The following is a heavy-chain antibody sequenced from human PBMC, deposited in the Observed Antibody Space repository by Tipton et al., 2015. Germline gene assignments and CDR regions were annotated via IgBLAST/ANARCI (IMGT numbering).Heavy chain of an antibody. CDR1: GGTFSSYA. J-gene: IGHJ4*02. D-gene: IGHD3-16*01. CDR2: IIPIFGTA. V-gene: IGHV1-69*01. CDR3: ARLQIMGPFDY. Sequence: QVQLVQSGAEVKKPGASVKVSCKASGGTFSSYAIGWVRQAPGQGLEWMGGIIPIFGTANYAQKFQGRVTITADESTSTSYMELSSLRSEDTAVYYCARLQIMGPFDYWGQGTLVTVSS.